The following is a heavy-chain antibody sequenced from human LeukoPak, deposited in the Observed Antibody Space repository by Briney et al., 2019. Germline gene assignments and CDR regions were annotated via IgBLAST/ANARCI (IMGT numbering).Heavy chain of an antibody. CDR3: ARAGTWVRGVFDY. CDR2: IYSGGST. D-gene: IGHD3-10*01. Sequence: GGSLRLSCGASGFTVSSNYMSWVRQAPGKGREWVSVIYSGGSTYYADSVKGRFTISRDNSKNTLYLQMNSLRAEDTAVYYCARAGTWVRGVFDYWGQGTLVTVSS. CDR1: GFTVSSNY. J-gene: IGHJ4*02. V-gene: IGHV3-66*02.